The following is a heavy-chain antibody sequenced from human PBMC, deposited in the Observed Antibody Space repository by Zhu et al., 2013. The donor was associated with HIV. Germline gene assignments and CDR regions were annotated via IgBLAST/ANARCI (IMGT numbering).Heavy chain of an antibody. J-gene: IGHJ2*01. Sequence: QVQLVQSGAEVKKPGASVRVSCHGSGYTFAAYYIHWVRQAPGQGLEWMGYINTNSGETIYAQKFRGRVTMTRDLSINTAYMELRSLGYDDTAIYYCARDAGISGTWGYFDLWGRGTLVTVSS. CDR3: ARDAGISGTWGYFDL. D-gene: IGHD1-7*01. CDR1: GYTFAAYY. V-gene: IGHV1-2*02. CDR2: INTNSGET.